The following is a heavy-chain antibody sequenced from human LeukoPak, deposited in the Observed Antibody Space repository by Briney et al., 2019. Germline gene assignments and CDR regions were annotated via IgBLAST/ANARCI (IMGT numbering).Heavy chain of an antibody. J-gene: IGHJ4*02. CDR2: ISAYNGNT. CDR3: ARDLDGSGSYYTGY. D-gene: IGHD3-10*01. CDR1: AYTFSNYG. Sequence: ASVKVSCKASAYTFSNYGFNWVRQAPGQGLEWMGWISAYNGNTKYAQNLQGRFTMTTDTSTSTAYMELRSLTSDDTAVYYCARDLDGSGSYYTGYWGQGTLVTVSS. V-gene: IGHV1-18*01.